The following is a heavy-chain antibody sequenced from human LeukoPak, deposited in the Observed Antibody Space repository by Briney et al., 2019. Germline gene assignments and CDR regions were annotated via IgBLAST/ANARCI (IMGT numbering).Heavy chain of an antibody. Sequence: GGSLRLSCAASGFTFSTYAMSWVRQAPGKGLEWVSAIIGGGDSTYYADSVKGRFTISRDNSKNTLYLQMNSLRAEDTAIYYCAKRDSSGWFYFDYWGQGTLVTVSS. CDR3: AKRDSSGWFYFDY. J-gene: IGHJ4*02. D-gene: IGHD6-19*01. CDR2: IIGGGDST. V-gene: IGHV3-23*01. CDR1: GFTFSTYA.